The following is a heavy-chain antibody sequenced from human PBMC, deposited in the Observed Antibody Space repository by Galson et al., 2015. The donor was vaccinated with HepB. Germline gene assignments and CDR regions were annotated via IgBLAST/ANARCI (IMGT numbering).Heavy chain of an antibody. V-gene: IGHV3-7*03. J-gene: IGHJ3*01. CDR3: VRDALGGYDF. CDR2: LNQHGNEK. D-gene: IGHD3-22*01. Sequence: SLRLSCAASGFTFTDHWMSWVRQTPRRGLEWVTNLNQHGNEKYYADSVKGRFSISRDNAKNSLYLQMNSLIDEDTAVYYCVRDALGGYDFCGHGTTVIVAS. CDR1: GFTFTDHW.